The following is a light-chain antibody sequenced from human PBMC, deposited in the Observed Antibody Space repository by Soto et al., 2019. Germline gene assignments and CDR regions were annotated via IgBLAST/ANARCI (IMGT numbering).Light chain of an antibody. Sequence: QSALTQPASVSGSPGQSITISCTGTSRDVGGFNYVSWYQQYPGKAPKLIIYEVSNRPSGVSSRFSCSKSCHTASLIISGLQAAQEADYFCSSYTTKNSTHVFGAGTTVTVL. V-gene: IGLV2-14*01. J-gene: IGLJ1*01. CDR2: EVS. CDR1: SRDVGGFNY. CDR3: SSYTTKNSTHV.